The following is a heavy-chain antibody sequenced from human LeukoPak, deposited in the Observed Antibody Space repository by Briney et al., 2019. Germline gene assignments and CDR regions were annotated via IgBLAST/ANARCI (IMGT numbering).Heavy chain of an antibody. J-gene: IGHJ4*02. V-gene: IGHV4-34*01. CDR1: GGSFSGYY. Sequence: SETLSLTCAVYGGSFSGYYWSWIRQPPGKGLEWIGSIYYSGSTYYNPSLKSRVTISVDTSKNQFSLKLSSVTAADTAVYYCATRTVVNRNFDYWGQGTLVTVSS. CDR2: IYYSGST. D-gene: IGHD4-23*01. CDR3: ATRTVVNRNFDY.